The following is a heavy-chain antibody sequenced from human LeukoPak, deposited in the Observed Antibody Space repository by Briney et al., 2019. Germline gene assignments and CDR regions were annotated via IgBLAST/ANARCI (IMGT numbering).Heavy chain of an antibody. Sequence: APVKVSCKASGYTFTSCGISWVRQAPGQGLEWMGWISAYNGNTNYAQKLQGRVTMTTDTSTSTAYMELRSLRSDDTAVYYCARSLRNYGDYALWGRGTLVTVSS. CDR3: ARSLRNYGDYAL. J-gene: IGHJ2*01. D-gene: IGHD4-17*01. CDR1: GYTFTSCG. CDR2: ISAYNGNT. V-gene: IGHV1-18*01.